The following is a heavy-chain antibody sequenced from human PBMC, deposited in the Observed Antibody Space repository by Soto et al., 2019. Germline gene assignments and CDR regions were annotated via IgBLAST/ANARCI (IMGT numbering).Heavy chain of an antibody. D-gene: IGHD3-3*01. V-gene: IGHV4-34*01. CDR3: ATRITVFGLLIPPFEP. J-gene: IGHJ5*02. CDR1: GGSVNGSY. Sequence: EILPPPGGVCGGSVNGSYSNWIGHPPEKGLEWIGEINHTGGAHYNPSLKSRVTMSVDTAKNQFSLRLSCVTAADTAIYYCATRITVFGLLIPPFEPWGQGTQVTVSS. CDR2: INHTGGA.